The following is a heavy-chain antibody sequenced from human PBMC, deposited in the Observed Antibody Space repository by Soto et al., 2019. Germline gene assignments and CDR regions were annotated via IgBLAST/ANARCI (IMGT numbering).Heavy chain of an antibody. D-gene: IGHD3-16*01. J-gene: IGHJ6*03. CDR1: GGAISSATYY. CDR3: AFMVTFPLYNFYYMGV. Sequence: QLQLQESGPGLVKPSETLSLTCTVSGGAISSATYYWGWIRQPPGKGLEWIGSIYYGGRTYYNPSLKSPVSISVDTSNYEFSLKLTSVTAAGTAVYYFAFMVTFPLYNFYYMGVWGRGTTVTVSS. CDR2: IYYGGRT. V-gene: IGHV4-39*01.